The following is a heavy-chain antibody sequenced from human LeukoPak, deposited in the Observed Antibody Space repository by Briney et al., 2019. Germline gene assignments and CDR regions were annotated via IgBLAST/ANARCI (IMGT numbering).Heavy chain of an antibody. CDR2: IWYDGSNK. CDR3: ARDITSRYLDY. Sequence: PGGSLRLSCEASGFTFRRHGMHWVRQAPGKGLEWVAVIWYDGSNKYYADSVKGRFTISRDNPKNTLYLQMNSLRAEDTALYYCARDITSRYLDYWGQGTLVTVSS. J-gene: IGHJ4*02. D-gene: IGHD1-14*01. CDR1: GFTFRRHG. V-gene: IGHV3-33*01.